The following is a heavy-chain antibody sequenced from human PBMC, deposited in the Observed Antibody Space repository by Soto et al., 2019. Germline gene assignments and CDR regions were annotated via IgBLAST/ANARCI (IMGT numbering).Heavy chain of an antibody. CDR2: INSEGSST. V-gene: IGHV3-74*01. CDR3: ARGPENDALDY. Sequence: GSLRLSCAASGFTFSRYWMQWVRQAPGKGLVWVSRINSEGSSTSYADSVKGRFTISRDNAKNTLYLQMNSLRAEDTAVYYCARGPENDALDYWGQGTLVTVSS. J-gene: IGHJ4*02. CDR1: GFTFSRYW. D-gene: IGHD1-1*01.